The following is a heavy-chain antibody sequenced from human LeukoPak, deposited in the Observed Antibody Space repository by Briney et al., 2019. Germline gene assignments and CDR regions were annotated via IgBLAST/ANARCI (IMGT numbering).Heavy chain of an antibody. D-gene: IGHD6-19*01. CDR2: ISYDGSNK. CDR1: KFNFNSYG. J-gene: IGHJ4*02. V-gene: IGHV3-30*03. Sequence: GGSLRLSCTTSKFNFNSYGMTWVRQAPGKGLEWVALISYDGSNKYYADSVKGRFSISRDNSKNTLYLQMNSLRPEDTAVYYCARDQGSSGWYEGIDYWGQGTLVTVSS. CDR3: ARDQGSSGWYEGIDY.